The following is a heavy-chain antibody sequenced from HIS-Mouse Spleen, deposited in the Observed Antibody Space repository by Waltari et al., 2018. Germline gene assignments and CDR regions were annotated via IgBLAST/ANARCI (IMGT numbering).Heavy chain of an antibody. CDR1: GGSISSSSYY. Sequence: QLQLQESGPGLVKPSETLSLTCTVSGGSISSSSYYWGWIRQPPGKGLEWIGSTYYSGSTYYNPSLKSRVTISVDPSKNQFSLKLSSVTAADTAVYYCARDRELYFDYWGQGTLVTVSS. CDR2: TYYSGST. J-gene: IGHJ4*02. CDR3: ARDRELYFDY. V-gene: IGHV4-39*07. D-gene: IGHD1-26*01.